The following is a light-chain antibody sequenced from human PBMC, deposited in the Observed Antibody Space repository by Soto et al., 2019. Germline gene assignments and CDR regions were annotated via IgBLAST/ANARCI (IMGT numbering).Light chain of an antibody. CDR3: QHYHNLRLT. J-gene: IGKJ4*01. V-gene: IGKV1-33*01. Sequence: DIQLTQSPSSLSASVGDRVTITCRASQDISNYLGWYQQKPGKAPKLLIFAASNLERGVPSRFSGSGSGTDFTFTITSLQPEDIATYYCQHYHNLRLTFGGGTKVEIK. CDR2: AAS. CDR1: QDISNY.